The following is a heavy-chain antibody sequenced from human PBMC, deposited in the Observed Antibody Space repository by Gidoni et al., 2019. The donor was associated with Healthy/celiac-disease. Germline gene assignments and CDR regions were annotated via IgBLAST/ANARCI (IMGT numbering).Heavy chain of an antibody. CDR1: GYSFTGYY. D-gene: IGHD3-10*01. Sequence: QVQLVQSGAAVKKPGASVKVSCKASGYSFTGYYMHWVRQAPGQGLEWMGWINPNSGGTNYAQKFQGRVTITRDTSSSTAYMELSRLRSDDTAVYYCAVTYYYGSGSPLHWFDPWGQGTLVTVSS. CDR3: AVTYYYGSGSPLHWFDP. CDR2: INPNSGGT. V-gene: IGHV1-2*02. J-gene: IGHJ5*02.